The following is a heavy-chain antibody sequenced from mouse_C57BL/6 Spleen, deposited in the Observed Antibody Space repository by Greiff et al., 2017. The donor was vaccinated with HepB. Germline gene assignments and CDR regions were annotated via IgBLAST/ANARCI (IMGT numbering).Heavy chain of an antibody. V-gene: IGHV3-1*01. D-gene: IGHD1-1*01. CDR3: ARGYGTLYAMDY. CDR1: GYSITSGYD. CDR2: ISYSGST. J-gene: IGHJ4*01. Sequence: DVKVEESGPGMVKPSQSLSLTCTVTGYSITSGYDWHWIRHFPGNKLEWMGYISYSGSTNYNPSLKSRISITHDTSKNHFFLKLNSVTTEDTATYYCARGYGTLYAMDYWGQGTSVTVSS.